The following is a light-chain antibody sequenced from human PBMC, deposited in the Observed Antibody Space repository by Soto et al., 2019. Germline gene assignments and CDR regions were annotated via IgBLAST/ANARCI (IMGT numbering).Light chain of an antibody. CDR1: QTVSSSY. CDR3: HQYGISPYT. Sequence: ELVLTQSPGTLSLSPGERATLSCRSSQTVSSSYLAWYQQKPGQASRVLIYGASSRATGIPDRFSGSGSGTDFTLTISRLEPEDCAVDYCHQYGISPYTFVQGTKLEI. CDR2: GAS. J-gene: IGKJ2*01. V-gene: IGKV3-20*01.